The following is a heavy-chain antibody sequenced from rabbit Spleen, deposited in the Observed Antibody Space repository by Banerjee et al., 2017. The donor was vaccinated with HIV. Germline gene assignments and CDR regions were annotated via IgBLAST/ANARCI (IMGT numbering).Heavy chain of an antibody. Sequence: QERLVESGGGLVKPEGSLKLTCTASGFSFSSSYYMYWVRQAPGKGLEWIACINAVTGKAVYASWAKGRFTISRTSSTTVTLRMTSLTAADRAAYFCARDTGSSFSTYGMDLWGPGTLVTVS. J-gene: IGHJ6*01. V-gene: IGHV1S45*01. D-gene: IGHD8-1*01. CDR2: INAVTGKA. CDR1: GFSFSSSYY. CDR3: ARDTGSSFSTYGMDL.